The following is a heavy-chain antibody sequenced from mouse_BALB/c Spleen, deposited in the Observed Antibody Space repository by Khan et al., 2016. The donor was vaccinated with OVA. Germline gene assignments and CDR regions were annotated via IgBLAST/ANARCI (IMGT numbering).Heavy chain of an antibody. D-gene: IGHD2-3*01. Sequence: EVELVESGGGLVQPGGSRKLSCAASGFTFSGFGMHWVRQAPEKGLEWVAFIGSGSSTIYYADTVKGRFTISRDNPKKTLFLQMTSLRSEETAKYFCARTGYYYFGYWGQGTTHTVSS. CDR2: IGSGSSTI. CDR3: ARTGYYYFGY. V-gene: IGHV5-17*02. J-gene: IGHJ2*01. CDR1: GFTFSGFG.